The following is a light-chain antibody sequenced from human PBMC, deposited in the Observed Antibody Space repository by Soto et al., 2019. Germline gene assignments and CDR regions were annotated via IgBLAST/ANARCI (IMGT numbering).Light chain of an antibody. Sequence: AIQLTQSPSSLSASVGDRVTITCRASQGISSALAWYQQTPGKAPKLLIYDASSLESGVPLRFSGSGSGTDVTLTISSLQPEDFATYYCQQFINYPPLTFGGGTKVEIK. CDR3: QQFINYPPLT. J-gene: IGKJ4*01. V-gene: IGKV1D-13*01. CDR2: DAS. CDR1: QGISSA.